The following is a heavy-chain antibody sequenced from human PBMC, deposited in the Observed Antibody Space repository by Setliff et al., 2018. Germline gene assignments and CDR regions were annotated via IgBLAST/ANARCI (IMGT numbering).Heavy chain of an antibody. Sequence: ASVQVSCKASGYTFTGYYMHWVRQAPGQGLEWMGWINPNSGGTNYAQKFQGWVTMTRDTSISTAYMELSRLRSDDADVYYCAREAVHDSGYDGALDYWGQGTLVTVSS. CDR3: AREAVHDSGYDGALDY. J-gene: IGHJ4*02. D-gene: IGHD5-12*01. CDR2: INPNSGGT. CDR1: GYTFTGYY. V-gene: IGHV1-2*04.